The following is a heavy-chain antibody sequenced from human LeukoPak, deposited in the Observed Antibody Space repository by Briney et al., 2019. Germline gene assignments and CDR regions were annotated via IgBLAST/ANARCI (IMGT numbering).Heavy chain of an antibody. CDR1: GGSFSGYY. CDR2: INHSGST. D-gene: IGHD1-26*01. CDR3: AKEAGIVGAVYFDY. Sequence: PSETLSLTCAVYGGSFSGYYWSWIRQPPGKGLEWIGEINHSGSTNYNPSLKSRVTISVDTSKNQFSLKLSSVTAADTAVYYCAKEAGIVGAVYFDYWGQGTLVTVSS. J-gene: IGHJ4*02. V-gene: IGHV4-34*01.